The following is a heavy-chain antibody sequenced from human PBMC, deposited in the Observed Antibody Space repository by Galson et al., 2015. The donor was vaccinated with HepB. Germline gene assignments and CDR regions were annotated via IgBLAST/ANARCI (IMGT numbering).Heavy chain of an antibody. CDR3: ARTYFYDRSGYYPDAFDL. D-gene: IGHD3-22*01. J-gene: IGHJ3*01. CDR1: GFTFSSYN. CDR2: ISSSSNYI. V-gene: IGHV3-21*01. Sequence: SLRLSCAASGFTFSSYNMNWVRQAPGKGLEWVSSISSSSNYIYYADSLKGRFSISRDNAKNSLCLQMNSLRAEDTAVYYCARTYFYDRSGYYPDAFDLWGQGTLVTVSS.